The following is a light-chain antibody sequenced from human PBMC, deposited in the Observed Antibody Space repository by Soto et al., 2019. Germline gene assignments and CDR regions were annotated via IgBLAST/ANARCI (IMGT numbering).Light chain of an antibody. Sequence: EIVMTQSPATLSVSPGAGAPVSCRASQSVSSHLAWYPHQPGQAPRLLFYDASTRATGIPARFSGSGSGTEFTLTISSLQSEDFAVYYCQHYHGWPITFGQGTRLEIK. J-gene: IGKJ5*01. CDR3: QHYHGWPIT. V-gene: IGKV3-15*01. CDR2: DAS. CDR1: QSVSSH.